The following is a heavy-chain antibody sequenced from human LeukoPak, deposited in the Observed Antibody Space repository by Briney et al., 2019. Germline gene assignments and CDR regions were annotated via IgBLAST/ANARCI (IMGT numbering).Heavy chain of an antibody. CDR1: GFTFSSHE. Sequence: GGSLRLSCAASGFTFSSHEMNWVRQAPGKGLEWVSYISSSGSTIYYADSVKGRFTISRDNAKNSLYLQMNSLRAEDTAVYYCARDRPPIEPYYMDVWGKGTTVTVSS. V-gene: IGHV3-48*03. D-gene: IGHD2-21*01. CDR2: ISSSGSTI. CDR3: ARDRPPIEPYYMDV. J-gene: IGHJ6*03.